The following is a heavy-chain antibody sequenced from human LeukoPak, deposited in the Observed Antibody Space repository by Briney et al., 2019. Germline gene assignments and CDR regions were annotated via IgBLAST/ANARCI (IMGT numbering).Heavy chain of an antibody. D-gene: IGHD3-22*01. CDR2: IYYSGST. Sequence: SETLSLTCTVSSGSISSSSYYWGWIRQPPGQGLEWIGSIYYSGSTYCNPSLKSRVTISVDTSKNQFSLKLSSVTAADTAVYYCARPKRSGYYLAVWGKGTTVTVSS. V-gene: IGHV4-39*01. J-gene: IGHJ6*03. CDR1: SGSISSSSYY. CDR3: ARPKRSGYYLAV.